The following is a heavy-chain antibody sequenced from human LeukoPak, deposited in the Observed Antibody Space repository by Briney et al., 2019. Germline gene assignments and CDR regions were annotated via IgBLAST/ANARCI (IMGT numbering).Heavy chain of an antibody. CDR2: ISYDGSNK. Sequence: PGRSLRLSCAASGFTFSSYAMHWVRQAPGKGLEWVAVISYDGSNKCYADSVKGRFTISRDNSKNTLYLQMNSLRAEDTAVYYCAREWGGYCSGGSCYFRNNWFDPWGQGTLVTVSS. D-gene: IGHD2-15*01. J-gene: IGHJ5*02. CDR3: AREWGGYCSGGSCYFRNNWFDP. CDR1: GFTFSSYA. V-gene: IGHV3-30-3*01.